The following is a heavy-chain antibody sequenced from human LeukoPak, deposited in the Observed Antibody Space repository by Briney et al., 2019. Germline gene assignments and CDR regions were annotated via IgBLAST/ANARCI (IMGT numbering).Heavy chain of an antibody. CDR3: ARDADIVGATTGDYFDY. V-gene: IGHV1-46*01. CDR1: GYTFTSYY. D-gene: IGHD1-26*01. Sequence: ASVKVSCKASGYTFTSYYMHWVRQAPGQGLEWMGIINPSGGSTSYAQKLQGRVTMTTDTSTSTAYMELRSLRSDDTAVYYCARDADIVGATTGDYFDYWGQGTLVTVSS. CDR2: INPSGGST. J-gene: IGHJ4*02.